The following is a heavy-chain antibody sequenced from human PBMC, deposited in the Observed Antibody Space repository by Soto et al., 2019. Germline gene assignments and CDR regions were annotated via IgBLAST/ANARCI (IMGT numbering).Heavy chain of an antibody. V-gene: IGHV4-31*03. Sequence: QVQLQESGPGLVKPSQTLSLTCTVSGGSISSGGYYWSWIRQHPGKGLEWIGYIYYSGSTYYNPSLKSRVTISVDTSKNQFSLKLSSVTAADTAVYYCARDYIGDYYDSSGYLIVGFYGMDVWGQGTTVTVSS. CDR1: GGSISSGGYY. CDR3: ARDYIGDYYDSSGYLIVGFYGMDV. J-gene: IGHJ6*02. D-gene: IGHD3-22*01. CDR2: IYYSGST.